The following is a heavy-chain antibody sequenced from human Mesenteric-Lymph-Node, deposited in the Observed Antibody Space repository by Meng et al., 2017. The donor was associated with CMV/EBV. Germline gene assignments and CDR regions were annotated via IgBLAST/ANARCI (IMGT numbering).Heavy chain of an antibody. Sequence: GESLKISCAASGFTFSDNEMNWVRQAHGKGLEWVSYISPTNTIYYADFVKGRFTISRDNAKNSLYLQMNSLRAEDTAVYYCARESPIPYHGMDVWGQGTTVTVSS. J-gene: IGHJ6*02. CDR3: ARESPIPYHGMDV. CDR1: GFTFSDNE. D-gene: IGHD2-2*02. CDR2: ISPTNTI. V-gene: IGHV3-69-1*02.